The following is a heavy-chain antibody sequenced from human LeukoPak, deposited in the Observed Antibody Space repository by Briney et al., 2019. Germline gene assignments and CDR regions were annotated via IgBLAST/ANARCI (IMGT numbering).Heavy chain of an antibody. Sequence: ASVKVSCKASGYTFTSDGISWVRQAPGQGLEWMGWISAYNGNTNYAQKLQGRVTMTTDTSTSTAYMELRSLRSDDTAVYYCARDGYYYDSSGYYYWYFDYWGQGTLVTVSS. CDR2: ISAYNGNT. V-gene: IGHV1-18*01. CDR1: GYTFTSDG. D-gene: IGHD3-22*01. CDR3: ARDGYYYDSSGYYYWYFDY. J-gene: IGHJ4*02.